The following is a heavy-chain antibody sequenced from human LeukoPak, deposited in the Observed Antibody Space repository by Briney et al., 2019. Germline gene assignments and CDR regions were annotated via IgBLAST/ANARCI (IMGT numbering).Heavy chain of an antibody. CDR3: ARVPANDDFWSGPRYDY. V-gene: IGHV1-46*01. J-gene: IGHJ4*02. CDR2: INPSGGST. Sequence: ASVKVSCKASGYTFTSYYMHWVRQAPGQGLEWMGIINPSGGSTSYAQKFQGRVTMTRDTSTSTVYMELSSLRSEDTAVYYCARVPANDDFWSGPRYDYWGQGTLVTVSS. CDR1: GYTFTSYY. D-gene: IGHD3-3*01.